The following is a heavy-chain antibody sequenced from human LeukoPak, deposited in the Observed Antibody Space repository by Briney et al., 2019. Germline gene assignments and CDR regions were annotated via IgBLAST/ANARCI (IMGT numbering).Heavy chain of an antibody. J-gene: IGHJ4*02. Sequence: GGSLRLSCAASGFTFSSYAMHWVRQAPGKGLEWVAVISYDGSNKYYADSVKGRFTISRDNSKNTLYLQMNSLRAEDTAVYYCARGGYDIVVVPAAPGYWGQGTLVTVSS. CDR2: ISYDGSNK. D-gene: IGHD2-2*01. CDR1: GFTFSSYA. V-gene: IGHV3-30*04. CDR3: ARGGYDIVVVPAAPGY.